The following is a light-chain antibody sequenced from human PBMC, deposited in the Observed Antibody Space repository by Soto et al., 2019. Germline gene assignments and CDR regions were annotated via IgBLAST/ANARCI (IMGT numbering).Light chain of an antibody. Sequence: EIAMTQSPATLSVSLGERATLSCRASQDISNNLAWYQQRPGKAPSLLIYGASTRATGVPARFSGSGSGTVFLLSISGLQSEDSAVYYCQQYNHWSSITFGQGTRLEIK. CDR2: GAS. J-gene: IGKJ5*01. CDR1: QDISNN. V-gene: IGKV3-15*01. CDR3: QQYNHWSSIT.